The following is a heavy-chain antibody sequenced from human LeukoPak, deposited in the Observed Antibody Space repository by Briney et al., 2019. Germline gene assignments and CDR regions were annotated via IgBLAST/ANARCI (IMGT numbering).Heavy chain of an antibody. CDR1: GFTFSSYA. J-gene: IGHJ1*01. V-gene: IGHV3-23*01. Sequence: PGGSLRLSCAASGFTFSSYAMSWVRQAPGKGLEWVSAISGSGGSTYYADSVKGRFTISRDNSKNTLYLQMNSLRAEDTAVYYCAKWGWEGSSYEYFQHWGQGTLVTVSS. CDR2: ISGSGGST. D-gene: IGHD6-13*01. CDR3: AKWGWEGSSYEYFQH.